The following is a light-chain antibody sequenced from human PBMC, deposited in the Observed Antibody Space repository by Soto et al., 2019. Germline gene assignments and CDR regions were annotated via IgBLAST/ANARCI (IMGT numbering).Light chain of an antibody. CDR2: GAS. CDR3: QEYNTWSWT. J-gene: IGKJ1*01. Sequence: AMTQSPAALPLSPRERATLSCRASQSVNSNLAWYQQKLGQAPRVLIFGASTRATGIPARFSGSGSGTEFSLTINSLQYEDFAVYYCQEYNTWSWTFGQGTNVDIK. CDR1: QSVNSN. V-gene: IGKV3-15*01.